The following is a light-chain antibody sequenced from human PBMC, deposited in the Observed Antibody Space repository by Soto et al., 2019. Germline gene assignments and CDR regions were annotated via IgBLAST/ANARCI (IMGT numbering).Light chain of an antibody. V-gene: IGLV4-69*01. CDR1: SGHSSYA. CDR3: QTWGTGIV. J-gene: IGLJ2*01. Sequence: QPVLTQSPSASASLGASVKLTCTLSSGHSSYAIAWHQQQPEKGPRYLMKLNSDGSHSKGDGIPDRFSGSSSGAERYLTISSLQSEDEADYYGQTWGTGIVFGGGTQLTVL. CDR2: LNSDGSH.